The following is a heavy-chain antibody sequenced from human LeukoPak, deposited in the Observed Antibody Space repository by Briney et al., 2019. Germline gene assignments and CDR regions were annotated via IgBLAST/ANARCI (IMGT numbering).Heavy chain of an antibody. Sequence: PSGTLSLTCAVSGGSISSYYWSWIRQPPGKGLEWIGYIYYSGSTNYNPSLKSRVTISVDTSKNQFSLKLSSVTAADTAVYYCARGYSSSWTLYYYYYYMDVWGRGTTVTVSS. V-gene: IGHV4-59*01. CDR3: ARGYSSSWTLYYYYYYMDV. CDR1: GGSISSYY. D-gene: IGHD6-13*01. J-gene: IGHJ6*03. CDR2: IYYSGST.